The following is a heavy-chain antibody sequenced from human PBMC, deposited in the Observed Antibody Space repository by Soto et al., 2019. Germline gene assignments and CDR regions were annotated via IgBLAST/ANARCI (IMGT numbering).Heavy chain of an antibody. Sequence: VASVKVSCKASGGTFSSYAISWVRQAPGQGLEWMGGIIPIFGTANYAQKFQGRVTITADESTSTAYMELSSLRSEDTAVYYCARAIAAAGTEGEFGYFDYWGQGTLVTVSS. CDR1: GGTFSSYA. CDR2: IIPIFGTA. J-gene: IGHJ4*02. CDR3: ARAIAAAGTEGEFGYFDY. V-gene: IGHV1-69*13. D-gene: IGHD6-13*01.